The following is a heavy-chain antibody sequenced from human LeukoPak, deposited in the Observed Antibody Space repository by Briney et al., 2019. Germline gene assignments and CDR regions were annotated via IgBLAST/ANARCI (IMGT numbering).Heavy chain of an antibody. D-gene: IGHD1-1*01. J-gene: IGHJ4*02. CDR3: AKDVAANWKEGLDY. CDR1: GFTFSSYG. Sequence: GGSLRLSCAASGFTFSSYGIHWVRQAPGKGLEWVAVIWYDGSNKYYTDSVKGRFTISRDNSKNTLYLQTNSLRAEDTAVYYCAKDVAANWKEGLDYWGQGTLVTASS. CDR2: IWYDGSNK. V-gene: IGHV3-33*06.